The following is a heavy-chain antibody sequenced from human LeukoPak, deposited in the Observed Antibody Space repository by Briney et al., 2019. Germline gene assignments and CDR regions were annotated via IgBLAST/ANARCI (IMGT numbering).Heavy chain of an antibody. CDR1: GFTFSSYW. CDR2: IKQDESEK. V-gene: IGHV3-7*01. CDR3: ARGTYYYDSSGYPNLDY. Sequence: SGGSLRLSCAVSGFTFSSYWMSWVRQAPGKGLEWVAIIKQDESEKYYVDSVKGRFTISRDNAKNTLYLQMNSLRAEDTAVYYCARGTYYYDSSGYPNLDYWGQGTLVSVSS. D-gene: IGHD3-22*01. J-gene: IGHJ4*02.